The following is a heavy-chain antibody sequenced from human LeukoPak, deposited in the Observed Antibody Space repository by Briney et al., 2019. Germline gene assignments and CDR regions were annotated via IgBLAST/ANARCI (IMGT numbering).Heavy chain of an antibody. CDR1: GGSTSTYY. Sequence: SETLSLTCSVSGGSTSTYYWSWIRQPPGKGLEWIGYIYYSGSTSYNPSLKSRVTISVDTSKNQFSLKLSSVTAADTAVYYCARTQDYYDSSGYYALSAFDIWGQGTMVTVSS. CDR3: ARTQDYYDSSGYYALSAFDI. V-gene: IGHV4-59*01. D-gene: IGHD3-22*01. CDR2: IYYSGST. J-gene: IGHJ3*02.